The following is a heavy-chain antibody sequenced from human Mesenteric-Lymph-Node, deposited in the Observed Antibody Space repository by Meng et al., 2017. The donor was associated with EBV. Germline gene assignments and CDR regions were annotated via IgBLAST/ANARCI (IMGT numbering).Heavy chain of an antibody. J-gene: IGHJ4*02. CDR2: ISYSGTT. V-gene: IGHV4-61*01. CDR3: ARAVGYDSSGYFQTFHDY. CDR1: GGSVSSGSYY. Sequence: QLQLQESGSGLVNPSQTLSLTCAGSGGSVSSGSYYWTWIRQPPGKGLEWIGYISYSGTTNYNPSLKSRVTISVDTSKNQFSLTLSSVRAADAAVYYCARAVGYDSSGYFQTFHDYWGQVTLVTVSS. D-gene: IGHD3-22*01.